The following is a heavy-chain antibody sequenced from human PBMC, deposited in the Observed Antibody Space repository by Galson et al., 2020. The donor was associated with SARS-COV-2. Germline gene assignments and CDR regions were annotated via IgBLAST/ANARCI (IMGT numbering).Heavy chain of an antibody. CDR1: DFTFRTYW. J-gene: IGHJ5*02. CDR3: MRDVRANSWARPSWFAP. D-gene: IGHD3-16*01. Sequence: QAGGSLRLSCAGSDFTFRTYWMSWVRQAPGKGLEWVATIKQDESETQYVDSVRGRFTISRDNAKNSLFLQMNSLRGEDTAVYYCMRDVRANSWARPSWFAPWGQGMLVTVSS. CDR2: IKQDESET. V-gene: IGHV3-7*05.